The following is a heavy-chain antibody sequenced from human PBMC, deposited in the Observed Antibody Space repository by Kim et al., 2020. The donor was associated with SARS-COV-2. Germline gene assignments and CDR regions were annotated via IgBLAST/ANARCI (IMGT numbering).Heavy chain of an antibody. V-gene: IGHV4-39*07. CDR3: ARYYYGLTFFDY. D-gene: IGHD1-26*01. Sequence: FYNPSPKSPVTISVDTSKNQFSLKLSSVTAADTAVYYCARYYYGLTFFDYWGQGTLVTVSS. J-gene: IGHJ4*02.